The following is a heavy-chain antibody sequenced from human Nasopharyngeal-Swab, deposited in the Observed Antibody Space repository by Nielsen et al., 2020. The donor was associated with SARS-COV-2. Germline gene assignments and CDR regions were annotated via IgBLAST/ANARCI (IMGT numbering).Heavy chain of an antibody. CDR3: ARGGGEAARYYFDY. Sequence: SETLSLTCAVYGGSFSGYYWSWIRQPPGKGLEWIGEINYSGSTNYNPSLKSRVTISVDTSKNQFSLKLSSVTAADTAVYYCARGGGEAARYYFDYWGQGTLVTVSS. D-gene: IGHD6-6*01. CDR1: GGSFSGYY. CDR2: INYSGST. J-gene: IGHJ4*02. V-gene: IGHV4-34*01.